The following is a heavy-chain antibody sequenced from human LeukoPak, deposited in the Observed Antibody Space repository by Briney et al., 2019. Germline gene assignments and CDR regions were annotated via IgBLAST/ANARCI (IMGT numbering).Heavy chain of an antibody. V-gene: IGHV1-46*01. CDR3: ARAPYSSSWYVSHFDY. CDR1: GYTFTSYY. J-gene: IGHJ4*02. D-gene: IGHD6-13*01. CDR2: INPSGGST. Sequence: ASVKVSCKASGYTFTSYYMHWVRQTPGQGLEWMGIINPSGGSTSYERKFQGRVTMTRDTSTSTVYMELSSLRSEDTAVYYCARAPYSSSWYVSHFDYWGQGTLVTVSS.